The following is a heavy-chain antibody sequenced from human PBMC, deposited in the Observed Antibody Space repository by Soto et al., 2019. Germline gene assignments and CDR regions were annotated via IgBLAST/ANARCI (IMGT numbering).Heavy chain of an antibody. Sequence: QVQLVESGGGVVQPGRSLRLSCAASGFTFSSYGMHWVRQAPGKGLEWVAVISYDGSNKYYADSVKGRFTISRDNSKNTLYLQMNSLRAEDTAVYYCAKVPTDYGDYLAYYYYGMDVWGQGTTVTVSS. D-gene: IGHD4-17*01. CDR1: GFTFSSYG. CDR2: ISYDGSNK. J-gene: IGHJ6*02. V-gene: IGHV3-30*18. CDR3: AKVPTDYGDYLAYYYYGMDV.